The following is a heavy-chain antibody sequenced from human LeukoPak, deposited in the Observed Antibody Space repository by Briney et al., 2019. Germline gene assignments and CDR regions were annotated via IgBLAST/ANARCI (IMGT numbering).Heavy chain of an antibody. CDR1: GFIFSTSW. V-gene: IGHV3-7*05. CDR2: INQDGSAK. CDR3: TRVSLSEIGDY. Sequence: PGGSLRLSCAASGFIFSTSWMNWVRQAPGKGLEWVANINQDGSAKYYVDSVRGRFTISRDNAKNSLYLQMNSLRADDTAVYYCTRVSLSEIGDYWGQGTLVTVSS. D-gene: IGHD1-14*01. J-gene: IGHJ4*02.